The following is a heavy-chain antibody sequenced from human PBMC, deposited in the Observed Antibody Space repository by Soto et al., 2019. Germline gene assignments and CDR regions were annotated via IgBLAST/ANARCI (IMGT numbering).Heavy chain of an antibody. V-gene: IGHV2-70*11. D-gene: IGHD3-22*01. CDR1: GFSLSTSGMC. J-gene: IGHJ4*02. CDR3: ARSTYYYDSSGYGFYYFDY. Sequence: SGPTLVNPTQTLTLTCPFSGFSLSTSGMCVSWIRQPPGKALEWLARIDWDDDKYYGTSLKTRLTISKDTSKNQVVLKMTNMDPVDTATYYCARSTYYYDSSGYGFYYFDYWGQGTLVTVSS. CDR2: IDWDDDK.